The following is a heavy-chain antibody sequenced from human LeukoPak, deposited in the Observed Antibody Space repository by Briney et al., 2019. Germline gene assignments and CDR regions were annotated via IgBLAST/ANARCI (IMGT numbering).Heavy chain of an antibody. J-gene: IGHJ4*02. Sequence: GGSLRLSCAASGFTFSSYSMNWVRQAPGKGLEWVSSISSSSSYIYYADSVKGRFTISRDNSKNTLYLQMNSLRAEDTAVYYCANFAATRTTYYYDSSGYYHFDYWGQGTLVTVSS. CDR1: GFTFSSYS. CDR3: ANFAATRTTYYYDSSGYYHFDY. D-gene: IGHD3-22*01. CDR2: ISSSSSYI. V-gene: IGHV3-21*04.